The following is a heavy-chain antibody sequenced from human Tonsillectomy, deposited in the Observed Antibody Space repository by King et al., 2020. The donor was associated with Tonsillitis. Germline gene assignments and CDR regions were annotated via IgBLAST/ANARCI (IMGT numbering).Heavy chain of an antibody. J-gene: IGHJ5*02. CDR1: GFSLSNARMG. Sequence: VTLKESGPVLVKPTETLTLTCTVSGFSLSNARMGVSWIRQPPGKALEWLAHIFSNDEKFYSTSLKNRLTISKDTSRSQVVLTMTNMDPVDTATYYCAQISSLYDFESKGYNWFDPWGQGTLVTVSS. CDR3: AQISSLYDFESKGYNWFDP. V-gene: IGHV2-26*01. CDR2: IFSNDEK. D-gene: IGHD3/OR15-3a*01.